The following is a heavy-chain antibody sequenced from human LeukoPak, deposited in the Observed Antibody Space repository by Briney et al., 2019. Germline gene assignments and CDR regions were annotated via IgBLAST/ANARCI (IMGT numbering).Heavy chain of an antibody. J-gene: IGHJ4*02. CDR1: GFTFSSYG. CDR3: AKAPLGSLGPGFDY. D-gene: IGHD3-10*01. Sequence: GGSLRLSCAASGFTFSSYGMQWVRQAPGKGLEWVAFIRYDGSNKYYADSVKGRFTISRDNSNNTLYLQMNSLRAEDTAVYYCAKAPLGSLGPGFDYWGQGTLVTVSS. V-gene: IGHV3-30*02. CDR2: IRYDGSNK.